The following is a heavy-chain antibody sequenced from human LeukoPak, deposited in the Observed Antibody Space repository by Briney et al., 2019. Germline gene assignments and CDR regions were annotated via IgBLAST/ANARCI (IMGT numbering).Heavy chain of an antibody. CDR1: GFTFSSYW. Sequence: PGGSLRLSCAASGFTFSSYWMSWVRQAPGKRLERVVNIKQDGSEKYYVDSVKGRFTISRDNAKNSLYLQMNSLRAEDTAVYYCARVEQLVRYYYYYYYMDVWGKGTTVTVSS. CDR3: ARVEQLVRYYYYYYYMDV. V-gene: IGHV3-7*01. J-gene: IGHJ6*03. CDR2: IKQDGSEK. D-gene: IGHD6-13*01.